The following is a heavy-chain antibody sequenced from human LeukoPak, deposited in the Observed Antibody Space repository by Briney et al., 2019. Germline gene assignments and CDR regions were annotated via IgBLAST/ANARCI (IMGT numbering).Heavy chain of an antibody. J-gene: IGHJ3*02. CDR3: ARAPLALIVFDI. CDR2: IHYSGST. V-gene: IGHV4-59*01. D-gene: IGHD2-21*01. Sequence: PSETLSLTCTVSGDSMISYYWSWIRQPPGKGPEWIGYIHYSGSTNYNPSLKSRVTISVDTSKNQFSLKLSSVTAADTAMYYCARAPLALIVFDIWGQGTMVTVSS. CDR1: GDSMISYY.